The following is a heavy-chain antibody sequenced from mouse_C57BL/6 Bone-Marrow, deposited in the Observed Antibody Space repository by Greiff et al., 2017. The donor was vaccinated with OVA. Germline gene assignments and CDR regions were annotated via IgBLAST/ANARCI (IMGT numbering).Heavy chain of an antibody. CDR1: GYTFTSYG. CDR2: IYPRSGNT. V-gene: IGHV1-81*01. Sequence: LQESGAELARPGASVKLSCKASGYTFTSYGISWVKQRTGQGLEWIGEIYPRSGNTYYNEKFKGKATLTADKSSSTAYMELRSLTSEDSAVYFGARRRICYYGSSYHYWGQGTTLTVSS. D-gene: IGHD1-1*01. J-gene: IGHJ2*01. CDR3: ARRRICYYGSSYHY.